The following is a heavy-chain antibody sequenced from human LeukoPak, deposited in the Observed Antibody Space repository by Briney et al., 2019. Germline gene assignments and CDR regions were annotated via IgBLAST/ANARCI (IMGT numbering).Heavy chain of an antibody. V-gene: IGHV7-4-1*02. CDR1: GYTFSSCA. J-gene: IGHJ4*02. D-gene: IGHD3-22*01. CDR3: AIHLSDSSGYLSY. CDR2: IDTNTGSP. Sequence: GASVKVSCKASGYTFSSCAINWVRQAPGQGLEYMGWIDTNTGSPTFAQGFTGRYVFSLDTSVSTAYLQISSLKAEDTAVYYCAIHLSDSSGYLSYWGQGALVTVFS.